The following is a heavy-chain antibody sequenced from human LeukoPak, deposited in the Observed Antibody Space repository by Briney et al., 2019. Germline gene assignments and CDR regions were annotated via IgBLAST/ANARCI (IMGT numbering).Heavy chain of an antibody. CDR1: GFTFDDYA. Sequence: GRSLRLSCAASGFTFDDYAMHWVRQAPGKGLEWVSGISWNSGSIGYADSVKGRFTISRDNAKNFLYLQMNSLRAEDTALYYCAKDIGVAGYYYGMDVWGQGTTVTVSS. J-gene: IGHJ6*02. CDR3: AKDIGVAGYYYGMDV. CDR2: ISWNSGSI. D-gene: IGHD6-19*01. V-gene: IGHV3-9*01.